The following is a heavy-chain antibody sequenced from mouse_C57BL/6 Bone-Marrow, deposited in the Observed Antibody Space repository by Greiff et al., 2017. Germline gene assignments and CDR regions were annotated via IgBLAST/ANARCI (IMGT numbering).Heavy chain of an antibody. Sequence: QVQLQQPGAELVMPGASVKLSCKASGYTFTSYWMHWVKQRPGQGLEWIGEIDPSDSYTNYNQKFKGKSTLTVDKSSSTAYMQLSSLTSEDSAVYYCARENYYGSSYDYYAMDYWGQGTSVTVSS. CDR1: GYTFTSYW. CDR2: IDPSDSYT. D-gene: IGHD1-1*01. V-gene: IGHV1-69*01. J-gene: IGHJ4*01. CDR3: ARENYYGSSYDYYAMDY.